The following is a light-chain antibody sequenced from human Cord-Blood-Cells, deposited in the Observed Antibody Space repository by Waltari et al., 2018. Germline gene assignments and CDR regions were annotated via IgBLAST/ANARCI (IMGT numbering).Light chain of an antibody. CDR2: DAS. CDR1: QSVSSY. CDR3: QQRSNWPPFT. J-gene: IGKJ3*01. V-gene: IGKV3-11*01. Sequence: EIVLTQSPATLSFSPGERATLSCRASQSVSSYLACYQQKPGQAPRLLIYDASNRATGIPARFSGSGSGTDFTITISSLEPEEFAVYYCQQRSNWPPFTFGHGTKVDIK.